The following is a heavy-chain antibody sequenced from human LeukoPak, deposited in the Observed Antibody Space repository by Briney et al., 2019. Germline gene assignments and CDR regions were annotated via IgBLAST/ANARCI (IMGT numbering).Heavy chain of an antibody. CDR3: AKGLSASPPPY. CDR2: ISYDGSNK. Sequence: GGSLRLSCAASRFTFSRYGMHWVRQAPGRGLEWVAVISYDGSNKYYVDSVKGRFTISRDNSKNTLYLQMNSLRAEDTAVYYCAKGLSASPPPYWGQGTLVTVSS. D-gene: IGHD3-16*01. V-gene: IGHV3-30*18. J-gene: IGHJ4*02. CDR1: RFTFSRYG.